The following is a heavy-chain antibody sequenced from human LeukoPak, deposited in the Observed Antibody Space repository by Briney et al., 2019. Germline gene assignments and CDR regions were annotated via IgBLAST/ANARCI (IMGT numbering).Heavy chain of an antibody. CDR3: ARHYYGSGSYFGYYYYYMDV. V-gene: IGHV5-51*01. CDR2: IYPGDSDT. Sequence: GESLKISXKGSGYSFTSYWIGWVRQRPGKGLEWMGIIYPGDSDTRYSPSFQGQVTISADKSISTAYLQWSSLKASDTAMYYCARHYYGSGSYFGYYYYYMDVWGKGTTVTVSS. D-gene: IGHD3-10*01. J-gene: IGHJ6*03. CDR1: GYSFTSYW.